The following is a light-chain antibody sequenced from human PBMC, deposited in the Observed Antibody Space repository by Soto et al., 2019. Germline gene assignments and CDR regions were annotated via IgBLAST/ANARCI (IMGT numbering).Light chain of an antibody. V-gene: IGLV1-40*01. J-gene: IGLJ3*02. CDR2: GNN. CDR3: QAYDRSQSGSG. Sequence: QSVLTQPPSVSGAPGQRVTISCAGSTSNIGDYDVHWYQQLPGTAPKLLIYGNNNRPSGVPDRFSGSKSGTSASLAITGLQAEEEADYYFQAYDRSQSGSGFVGGTKLTLL. CDR1: TSNIGDYD.